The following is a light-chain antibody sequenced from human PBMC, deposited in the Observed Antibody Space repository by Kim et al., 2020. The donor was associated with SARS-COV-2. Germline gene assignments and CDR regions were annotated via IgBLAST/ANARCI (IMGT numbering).Light chain of an antibody. CDR3: QGGYT. CDR1: QSVSSSY. CDR2: GAS. Sequence: EIVLTQSPGTLSLSPGERATLSCRASQSVSSSYLAWYQQKPGQAPRLLIYGASSRATGIPDRFSGSGSGTDFTLTISRLEPEDFAVYYCQGGYTFGQGTKLEI. J-gene: IGKJ2*01. V-gene: IGKV3-20*01.